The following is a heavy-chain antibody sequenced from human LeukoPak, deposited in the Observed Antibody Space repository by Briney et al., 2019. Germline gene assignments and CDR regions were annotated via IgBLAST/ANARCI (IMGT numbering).Heavy chain of an antibody. CDR1: GFTFSSYW. V-gene: IGHV3-74*01. CDR2: INSDGSST. J-gene: IGHJ4*02. Sequence: PGGSLRLSCAASGFTFSSYWMHWVRQAPGKGLVWVSCINSDGSSTSYADSVKGRFTISRDNAKNTLYLQMNSLRAEDTAVCYCARGARIAVAATDYWGQGTLVTVSS. D-gene: IGHD6-19*01. CDR3: ARGARIAVAATDY.